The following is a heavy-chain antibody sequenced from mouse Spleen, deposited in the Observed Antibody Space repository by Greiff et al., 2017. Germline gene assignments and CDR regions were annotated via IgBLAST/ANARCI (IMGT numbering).Heavy chain of an antibody. J-gene: IGHJ4*01. V-gene: IGHV14-3*02. CDR1: GFNIKDTY. CDR3: ARSGIYYDYDGAMDY. Sequence: VQLQQSGAELVKPGASVKLSCTASGFNIKDTYMHWVKQRPEQGLEWIGRIDPANGNTKYDPKFQGKATITADTSSNTAYLQLSSLTSEDTAVYYCARSGIYYDYDGAMDYWGQGTSVTVSS. D-gene: IGHD2-4*01. CDR2: IDPANGNT.